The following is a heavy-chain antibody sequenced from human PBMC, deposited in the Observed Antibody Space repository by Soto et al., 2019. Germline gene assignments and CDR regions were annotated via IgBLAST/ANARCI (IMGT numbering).Heavy chain of an antibody. J-gene: IGHJ4*02. Sequence: QVQLQESGPGLVKPSQTLSLTCTVSGGSISSGDYYWIWIRQPPGNGLEWLGYTYCRGRTYYNPSLKNRDTISVDTSKNLSTLKLSSVTAADTAVYYCASRWPTTCWSGGRCYARGFVSWGQGTLVTVSS. V-gene: IGHV4-30-4*01. CDR2: TYCRGRT. CDR1: GGSISSGDYY. D-gene: IGHD2-15*01. CDR3: ASRWPTTCWSGGRCYARGFVS.